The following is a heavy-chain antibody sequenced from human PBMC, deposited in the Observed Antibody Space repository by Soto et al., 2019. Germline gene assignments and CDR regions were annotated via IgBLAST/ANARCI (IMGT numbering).Heavy chain of an antibody. CDR2: IADDSSNE. V-gene: IGHV3-30-3*01. J-gene: IGHJ4*02. CDR3: ARGLRFCHDTNTCYHQFDY. CDR1: GFVFHTYA. D-gene: IGHD3-3*01. Sequence: QVQLVDSGGGVVQPGASLTLSCAASGFVFHTYALHWVRQAPGKGLEWVAVIADDSSNEYFADSVRGRFTISRDNSRNTLSLHLNSLRADDTAVYYCARGLRFCHDTNTCYHQFDYWGQGTQVIVSS.